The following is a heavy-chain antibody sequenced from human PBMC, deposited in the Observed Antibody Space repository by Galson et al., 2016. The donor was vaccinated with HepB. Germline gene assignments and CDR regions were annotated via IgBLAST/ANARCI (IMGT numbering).Heavy chain of an antibody. CDR3: AKEDCSSTSCYGVLGTVMGGVVRRGWFDP. V-gene: IGHV3-23*01. D-gene: IGHD2-2*01. CDR2: ISGSGGST. J-gene: IGHJ5*02. CDR1: GFTFSSYA. Sequence: SLRLSCAASGFTFSSYAMSWVRQAPGKGLEWVSAISGSGGSTYYADSVKGRFTISRDNSKNTLYLQTNSLRAEDTAVYYCAKEDCSSTSCYGVLGTVMGGVVRRGWFDPWGQGTLVTVSS.